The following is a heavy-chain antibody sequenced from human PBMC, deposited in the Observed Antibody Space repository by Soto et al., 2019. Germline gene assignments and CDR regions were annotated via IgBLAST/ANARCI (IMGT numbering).Heavy chain of an antibody. Sequence: SYTLSITCIVFGDAIVCYYWSSTRHSSGKGLEWIGYIFYTGSTNYNPSLKSRVTISVDTSKNQFSLNLSSVTAADTAVYYCARTVVLRGVIIREFDYWGQGNLVTVS. CDR3: ARTVVLRGVIIREFDY. CDR1: GDAIVCYY. CDR2: IFYTGST. D-gene: IGHD3-10*01. J-gene: IGHJ4*02. V-gene: IGHV4-59*07.